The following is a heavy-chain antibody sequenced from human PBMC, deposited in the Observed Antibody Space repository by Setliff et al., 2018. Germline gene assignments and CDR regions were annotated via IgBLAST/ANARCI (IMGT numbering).Heavy chain of an antibody. CDR1: GGSISSNKW. J-gene: IGHJ4*02. D-gene: IGHD2-15*01. CDR2: ISPVGST. CDR3: ATSGFCSSGSCYSFDD. Sequence: SETLSLTCAVSGGSISSNKWWSWIRQPPGKRLEWIGEISPVGSTNYNPSLRSRVTMSLDASKNRFSLNLTSVTAADTAVYFCATSGFCSSGSCYSFDDWGQGALVTVSS. V-gene: IGHV4-4*02.